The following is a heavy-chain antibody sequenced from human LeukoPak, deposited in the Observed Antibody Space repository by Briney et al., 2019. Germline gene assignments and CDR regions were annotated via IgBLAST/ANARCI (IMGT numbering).Heavy chain of an antibody. J-gene: IGHJ4*02. CDR3: LQRSSSNWYPIDY. D-gene: IGHD6-13*01. CDR1: GGSISSGSYY. Sequence: SETLSLTCTVSGGSISSGSYYWSWIRQPAGKGLEWIGRIYTSGSTNYNPSLKSRVTILVDTSKNQFSLKLTSVTAADTAVYYCLQRSSSNWYPIDYWGQGTLVTVSS. CDR2: IYTSGST. V-gene: IGHV4-61*02.